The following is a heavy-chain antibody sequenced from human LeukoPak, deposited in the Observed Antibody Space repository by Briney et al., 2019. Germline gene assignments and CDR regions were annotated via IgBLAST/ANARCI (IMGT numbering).Heavy chain of an antibody. D-gene: IGHD5-24*01. J-gene: IGHJ4*02. CDR1: GGSISSYY. CDR3: ARLSGDGYMTFDY. CDR2: IYYSGST. V-gene: IGHV4-59*08. Sequence: SETLSLTCTVSGGSISSYYWSWIRQPPGKGLEWIGYIYYSGSTNYNPSLKSRVTISVDTSKNQFSLKLSSVTAADTAVYYCARLSGDGYMTFDYWGQGTLATVSS.